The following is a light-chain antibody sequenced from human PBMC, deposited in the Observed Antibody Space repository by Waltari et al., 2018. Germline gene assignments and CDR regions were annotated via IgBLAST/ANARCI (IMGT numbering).Light chain of an antibody. CDR2: AAS. V-gene: IGKV1-39*01. J-gene: IGKJ4*01. CDR1: QYISDY. CDR3: QQSKNAPLT. Sequence: DIQMTQSPSPLSASVGDSVSIACRESQYISDYLNWYQQKQGKAPKLLISAASSLQSCVPSRFSGSGSCIVFTLTISNLQPEDFATYYCQQSKNAPLTFGGGTRVEI.